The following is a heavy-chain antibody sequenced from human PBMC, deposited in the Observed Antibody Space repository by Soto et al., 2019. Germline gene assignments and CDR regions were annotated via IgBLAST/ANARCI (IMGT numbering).Heavy chain of an antibody. Sequence: TSETLSLTCAVYGGSFSDYYWSWIRQPPGKGLEWIWEINHSGSTNSNPSLKSRVTISVDTSKNQFSLKRNSVTAADTAVYYCARGRKGRTVLRFLEWSPNGMDVWGQGTTVTVSS. V-gene: IGHV4-34*01. CDR1: GGSFSDYY. CDR3: ARGRKGRTVLRFLEWSPNGMDV. CDR2: INHSGST. J-gene: IGHJ6*02. D-gene: IGHD3-3*01.